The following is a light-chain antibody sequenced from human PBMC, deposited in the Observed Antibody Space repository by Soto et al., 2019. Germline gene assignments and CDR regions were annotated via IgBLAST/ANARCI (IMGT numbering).Light chain of an antibody. CDR3: ISYTGSSTSYV. J-gene: IGLJ1*01. CDR1: RSDIGSYNY. CDR2: GVS. V-gene: IGLV2-14*01. Sequence: QSALTQPASVSGSPGQSITISCSGTRSDIGSYNYDAWYQQFPGKTPKILIYGVSNRPSGVSSRFSGSKSGNTASLTISGLQAEDEADYYCISYTGSSTSYVFGSGTKLTVL.